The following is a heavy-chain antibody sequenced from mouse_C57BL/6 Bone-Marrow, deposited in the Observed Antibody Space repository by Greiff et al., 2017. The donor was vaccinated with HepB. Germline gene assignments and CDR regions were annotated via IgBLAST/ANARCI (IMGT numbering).Heavy chain of an antibody. CDR2: INPNNGGT. J-gene: IGHJ3*01. D-gene: IGHD2-3*01. CDR1: GYTFTDYY. V-gene: IGHV1-26*01. Sequence: EVQLQQSGPELVKPGASVKISCKASGYTFTDYYMNWVKQSHGKSLEWIGDINPNNGGTSYNQKFKGKATLTVDKSSSTAYMELRSLTSEDSAVYYCARSLRWLPFAYWGQGTLVTVSA. CDR3: ARSLRWLPFAY.